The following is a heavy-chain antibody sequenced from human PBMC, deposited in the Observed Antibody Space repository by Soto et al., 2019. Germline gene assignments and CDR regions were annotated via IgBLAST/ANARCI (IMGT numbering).Heavy chain of an antibody. V-gene: IGHV4-4*02. CDR3: ARADYGSGSYYKDGYYYGMDV. CDR1: GCSISSSNW. Sequence: SETLSLTCAVSGCSISSSNWWSWVRQPPGKGLEWIGEIYHSGSTNYNPSLKSRVTISVDKSKNQFSLKLSSVTAADTAVYYCARADYGSGSYYKDGYYYGMDVWGQGTTVT. D-gene: IGHD3-10*01. J-gene: IGHJ6*02. CDR2: IYHSGST.